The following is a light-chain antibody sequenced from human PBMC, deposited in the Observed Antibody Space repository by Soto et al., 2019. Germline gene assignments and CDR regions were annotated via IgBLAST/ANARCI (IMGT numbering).Light chain of an antibody. CDR2: RNN. CDR3: GTWDSSLSAGQ. CDR1: SSNIGSNY. V-gene: IGLV1-47*01. J-gene: IGLJ2*01. Sequence: QSVLTQPPSASGTPGQRVTISCSGSSSNIGSNYVYWYQQLPGTAPKLLIYRNNQRPSGVPDRFSGSKSGTSATLAITGLQTGDEADYYCGTWDSSLSAGQIGEGTQLTVL.